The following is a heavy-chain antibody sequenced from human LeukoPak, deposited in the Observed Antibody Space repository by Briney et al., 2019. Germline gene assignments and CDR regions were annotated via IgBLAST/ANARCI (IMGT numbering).Heavy chain of an antibody. Sequence: GGSLRLSCAASGFTFSSYSMNWVRQAPGKGLEWVSSISSSSSYIYYADSVKGRFTISRDNAKNSLYLQMSSLRAEDTAVYYCARLYDSSGYFHYYYYMDVWGKGTTVTISS. D-gene: IGHD3-22*01. CDR1: GFTFSSYS. J-gene: IGHJ6*03. CDR3: ARLYDSSGYFHYYYYMDV. CDR2: ISSSSSYI. V-gene: IGHV3-21*01.